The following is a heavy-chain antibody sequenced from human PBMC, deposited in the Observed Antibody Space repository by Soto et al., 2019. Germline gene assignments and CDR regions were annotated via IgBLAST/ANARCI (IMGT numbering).Heavy chain of an antibody. CDR2: ISGSGGST. V-gene: IGHV3-23*01. Sequence: HPGGSLRLSCAASGFTFSSYAMSWVRQAPGKGLEWVSAISGSGGSTYYADSVKGRFTISRDNSKNTLYLQMNSLRAEDTAVYYCAKVLPAAPYYYYYGMDVWGQGTTVTVSS. CDR1: GFTFSSYA. J-gene: IGHJ6*02. D-gene: IGHD2-2*01. CDR3: AKVLPAAPYYYYYGMDV.